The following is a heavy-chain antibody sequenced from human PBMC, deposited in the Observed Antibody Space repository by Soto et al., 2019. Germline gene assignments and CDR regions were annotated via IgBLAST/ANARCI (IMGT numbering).Heavy chain of an antibody. CDR1: GFTFSIYA. Sequence: QVQLVESGGGVVQPGGSLRLSCAASGFTFSIYAMNWVRQAPGKGLEWLAVISYDGSQKYSAESVKGRFPIYRDNSNITLYLQLDSLRAADTAVYYCAIIAHFRPVIQAPAAAGRRDATFDIWGPGTLVTVSS. D-gene: IGHD6-13*01. CDR3: AIIAHFRPVIQAPAAAGRRDATFDI. V-gene: IGHV3-30*04. CDR2: ISYDGSQK. J-gene: IGHJ3*02.